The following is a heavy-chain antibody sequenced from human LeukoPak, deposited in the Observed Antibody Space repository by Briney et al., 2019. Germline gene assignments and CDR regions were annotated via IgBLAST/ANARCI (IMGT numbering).Heavy chain of an antibody. Sequence: GASVKVSCKVSGYTLTELSMHWVRQAPGKGLEWMGGFDPEDGETICAQKFQGRVTMTEDTSTDTAYMELSSLRSEDTAVYYCATTGYCSGGSCRTFDYWGQGTLVTVSS. CDR2: FDPEDGET. CDR1: GYTLTELS. V-gene: IGHV1-24*01. CDR3: ATTGYCSGGSCRTFDY. J-gene: IGHJ4*02. D-gene: IGHD2-15*01.